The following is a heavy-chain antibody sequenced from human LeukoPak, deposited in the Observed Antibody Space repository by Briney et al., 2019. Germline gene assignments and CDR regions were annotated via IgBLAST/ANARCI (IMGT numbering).Heavy chain of an antibody. CDR3: AKGSSYYGSGSHFDY. Sequence: PGESLRLSCAASGFTFSGYAMNWVRQAPGKGLEWISAISGSGSITYYADSVKGLFTISRDNSKNTLYLQMNSLRAEDTAVYYCAKGSSYYGSGSHFDYWGQGTLVTVSS. CDR1: GFTFSGYA. CDR2: ISGSGSIT. D-gene: IGHD3-10*01. V-gene: IGHV3-23*01. J-gene: IGHJ4*02.